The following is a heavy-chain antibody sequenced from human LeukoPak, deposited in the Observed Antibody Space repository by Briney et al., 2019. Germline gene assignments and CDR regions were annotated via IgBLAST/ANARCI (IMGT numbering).Heavy chain of an antibody. CDR1: GFSFSDYS. D-gene: IGHD3-16*01. Sequence: PWGSLRLSCAASGFSFSDYSMNWVRQAPGKGLEWVSSVTISSSIIYYADSVKGRFTISRDNAKNSLFLQMNSLRAEDTAVYYCARDLSDDYSLDYWGQGTLVSVPA. CDR3: ARDLSDDYSLDY. V-gene: IGHV3-21*01. J-gene: IGHJ4*02. CDR2: VTISSSII.